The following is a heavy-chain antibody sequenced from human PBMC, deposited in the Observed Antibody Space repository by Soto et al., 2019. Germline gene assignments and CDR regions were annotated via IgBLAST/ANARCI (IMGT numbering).Heavy chain of an antibody. J-gene: IGHJ6*02. CDR3: ARGAGLGSGDTNYGMDV. V-gene: IGHV5-51*01. D-gene: IGHD3-10*01. Sequence: PGESLKISCKGSGYSFTNYWIGWVRQMSGKGLEWMGIIYPGDSDTRYSPSFQGQVTISADKSINTAYLQWISLEASDTAMYFCARGAGLGSGDTNYGMDVWGQGTTVTVSS. CDR1: GYSFTNYW. CDR2: IYPGDSDT.